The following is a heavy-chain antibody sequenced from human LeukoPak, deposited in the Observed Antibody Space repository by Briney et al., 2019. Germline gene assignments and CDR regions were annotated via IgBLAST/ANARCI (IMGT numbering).Heavy chain of an antibody. J-gene: IGHJ4*02. Sequence: ASVKVPCKASGYTFTTYAMHWVRQAPGQRLEWMGWINAGNGNTKYSQKFQARVTITRDTSASTAYMELSSLTSEDTAVYYCARDLYGDYFDYWGQGTLVTVSS. D-gene: IGHD3-16*01. CDR1: GYTFTTYA. CDR3: ARDLYGDYFDY. CDR2: INAGNGNT. V-gene: IGHV1-3*01.